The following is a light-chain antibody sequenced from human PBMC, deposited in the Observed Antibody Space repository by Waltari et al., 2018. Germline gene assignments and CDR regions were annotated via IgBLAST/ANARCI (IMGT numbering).Light chain of an antibody. CDR1: QSPLHTHGEIF. V-gene: IGKV2-29*01. Sequence: VVTQTPRSLSVTPGQPASISCKSSQSPLHTHGEIFLSWYLQKPGQAPHLLIYEVSKRFSGVPDRFSGSGSWTDFTLKISRVEAEDVGVYYCMQGIQLPSFGGGTKVEIK. CDR2: EVS. J-gene: IGKJ4*01. CDR3: MQGIQLPS.